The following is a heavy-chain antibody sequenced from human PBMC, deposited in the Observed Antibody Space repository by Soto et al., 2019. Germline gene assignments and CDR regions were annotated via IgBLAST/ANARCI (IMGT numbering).Heavy chain of an antibody. CDR2: IYYSGST. Sequence: SETLYLTCTVSGGSISGGGYYWSWIRQHPGKGLEWIGYIYYSGSTYYNPSLKSRVTISVDTSKNQFSLKLSSVTAADTAVYYCARDGGGLPKGVVPAASTDYYYGMDVWGQGTTVTVSS. J-gene: IGHJ6*02. D-gene: IGHD2-2*01. CDR1: GGSISGGGYY. V-gene: IGHV4-31*03. CDR3: ARDGGGLPKGVVPAASTDYYYGMDV.